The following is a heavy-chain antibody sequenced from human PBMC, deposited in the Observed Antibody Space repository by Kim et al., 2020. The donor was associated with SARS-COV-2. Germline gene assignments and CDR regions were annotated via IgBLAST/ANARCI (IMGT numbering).Heavy chain of an antibody. V-gene: IGHV5-51*01. Sequence: GESLKISCQGSGYSFSDYFIDWVRQKPGKGLEWMGVIYPDDSDVTYGPSFKGQVTISVDKSTGTAYLQWSSLRASDTATYYCARRAMNERFLDFWGQGTLVTVSS. CDR2: IYPDDSDV. CDR1: GYSFSDYF. J-gene: IGHJ4*02. CDR3: ARRAMNERFLDF.